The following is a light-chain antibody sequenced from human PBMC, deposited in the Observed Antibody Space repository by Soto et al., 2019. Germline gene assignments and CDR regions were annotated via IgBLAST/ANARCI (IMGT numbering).Light chain of an antibody. V-gene: IGKV4-1*01. CDR1: HSILYSSNNKNY. Sequence: VMTQSPVAVAVSPGPRSTSNCKSSHSILYSSNNKNYLAWYQQKPGQPPKLLIYWASTRQSGVPDRFSGSGSGTDFTLTISTLQAEDVAVYYCQHYYNTPHTFGRVTKVDI. CDR3: QHYYNTPHT. CDR2: WAS. J-gene: IGKJ2*01.